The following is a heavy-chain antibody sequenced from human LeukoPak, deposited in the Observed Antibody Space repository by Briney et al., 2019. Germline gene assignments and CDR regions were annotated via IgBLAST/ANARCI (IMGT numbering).Heavy chain of an antibody. D-gene: IGHD3-10*01. J-gene: IGHJ6*04. CDR1: GFTFSSYS. CDR3: ARGLLWFGESTPDYGMDV. V-gene: IGHV3-21*01. CDR2: ISSSSSYI. Sequence: GGSLRRSCAASGFTFSSYSMNWVRQAPGKGLESVSSISSSSSYIYYADSVKGRFTISRDNAKNSLYLQMNSLRAEDTAVYYCARGLLWFGESTPDYGMDVWGKGTTVTVSS.